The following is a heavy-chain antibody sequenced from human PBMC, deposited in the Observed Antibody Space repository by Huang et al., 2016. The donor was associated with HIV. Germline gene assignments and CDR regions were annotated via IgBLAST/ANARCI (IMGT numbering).Heavy chain of an antibody. J-gene: IGHJ6*02. V-gene: IGHV4-34*02. CDR1: GGSFTGNY. D-gene: IGHD3-3*01. CDR2: VNDSGAT. Sequence: QMQLQQRGAGLLKPSETLSLTCGVSGGSFTGNYLPWIRQAPGKGLEWIGEVNDSGATNYNPSLNGRVTISLDKSNRELSRNLRSVTAADTAVYYCARQWTILEWLLGLDVWGQGTTVIVSS. CDR3: ARQWTILEWLLGLDV.